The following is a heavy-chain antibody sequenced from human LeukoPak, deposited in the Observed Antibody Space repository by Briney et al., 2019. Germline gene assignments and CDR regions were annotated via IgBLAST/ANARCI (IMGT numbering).Heavy chain of an antibody. Sequence: PSETLSLTCTVSGGSISSSSYYWGWIRQPPGKGLEWIGSIYYSGSTYYNPSLKSRVTISVDTSKNQFSLKLSSVTAADTAVYYCAAIVVVPAAISYWGQGTLVTVSS. CDR1: GGSISSSSYY. J-gene: IGHJ4*02. D-gene: IGHD2-2*02. CDR3: AAIVVVPAAISY. V-gene: IGHV4-39*01. CDR2: IYYSGST.